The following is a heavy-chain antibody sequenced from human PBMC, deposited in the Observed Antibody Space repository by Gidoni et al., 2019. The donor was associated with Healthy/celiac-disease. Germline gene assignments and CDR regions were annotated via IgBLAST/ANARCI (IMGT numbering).Heavy chain of an antibody. CDR1: GLPFSSYG. V-gene: IGHV3-30*18. CDR2: ISYDGSNK. CDR3: AKGGAYSSSWYYFDY. J-gene: IGHJ4*02. Sequence: QVQLVESGGGVVQPGRSLRLSCAATGLPFSSYGMHWVRQAPGKGLEWVAVISYDGSNKYYADSVKGRFTISRDNSKNTLYLQMNSLRAEDTAVYYCAKGGAYSSSWYYFDYWGQGTLVTVSS. D-gene: IGHD6-13*01.